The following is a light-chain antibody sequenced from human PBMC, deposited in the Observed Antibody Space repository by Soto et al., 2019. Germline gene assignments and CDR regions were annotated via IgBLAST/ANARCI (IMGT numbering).Light chain of an antibody. J-gene: IGKJ2*03. CDR3: QQYNNWPPYS. CDR2: GAS. Sequence: EIVMTQSPATLSVSPGERVTVSCRASQSVSSNLAWYQQRPGQAPRLLIYGASTRATGIPARFSGSGSGTEFPLTISSLQSQESAVYYCQQYNNWPPYSFGQGTKLEIK. CDR1: QSVSSN. V-gene: IGKV3-15*01.